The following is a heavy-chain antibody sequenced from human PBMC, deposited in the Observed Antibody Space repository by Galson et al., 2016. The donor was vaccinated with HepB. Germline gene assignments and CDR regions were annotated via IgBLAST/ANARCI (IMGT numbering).Heavy chain of an antibody. D-gene: IGHD6-19*01. CDR1: GFIFNTFT. V-gene: IGHV3-64D*06. CDR3: VKGGALWLVLDS. CDR2: ISGNGRAT. J-gene: IGHJ4*02. Sequence: SLRLSCAASGFIFNTFTVHWVRRAPGKTLESIAAISGNGRATFYADSVKGRFTISRDNSKNTLDLQMTSLRPEDTALYFCVKGGALWLVLDSWGQGALVAVSS.